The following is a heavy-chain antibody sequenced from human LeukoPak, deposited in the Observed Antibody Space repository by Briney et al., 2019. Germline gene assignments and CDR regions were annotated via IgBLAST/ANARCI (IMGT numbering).Heavy chain of an antibody. CDR1: GYTFTSYG. J-gene: IGHJ4*02. D-gene: IGHD4-17*01. Sequence: GASVKVSCKASGYTFTSYGISWVRQAPGQGLEWMGWISAYNGNTNYARKLQGRVTITTDTSTSTAYMELRSLRSDDTAVYYCARVPLTGEMTTVTTETRYWGQGTLVTVSS. CDR3: ARVPLTGEMTTVTTETRY. CDR2: ISAYNGNT. V-gene: IGHV1-18*01.